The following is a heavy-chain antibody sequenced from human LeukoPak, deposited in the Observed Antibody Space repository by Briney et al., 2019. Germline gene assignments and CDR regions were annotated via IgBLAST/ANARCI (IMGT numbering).Heavy chain of an antibody. CDR1: GGSISSGGYY. J-gene: IGHJ4*02. Sequence: SETLSLTCTVSGGSISSGGYYWSWIRQPPGKGLEWIGYIYHSGSTYYNPSLKSRVTISVDRSKNQFSLKLSSVTAADTAVYYCARVYDYSNPLIGYWGQGTLVTVSS. V-gene: IGHV4-30-2*01. CDR2: IYHSGST. CDR3: ARVYDYSNPLIGY. D-gene: IGHD4-11*01.